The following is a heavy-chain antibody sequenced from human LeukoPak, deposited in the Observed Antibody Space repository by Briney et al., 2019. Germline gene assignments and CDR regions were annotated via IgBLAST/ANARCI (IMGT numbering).Heavy chain of an antibody. CDR1: GFTFSEYY. V-gene: IGHV3-11*01. D-gene: IGHD3-22*01. Sequence: GGSLRLSCAASGFTFSEYYMSWIRQAPGKGLEWVSYISSSGSTIYYADSVKGRFTISRDNAKNSLYLQMNSLRAEDTAVYYCARDPGYYYDSSGYSYSPFFDYWGQGTLVTVSS. CDR2: ISSSGSTI. CDR3: ARDPGYYYDSSGYSYSPFFDY. J-gene: IGHJ4*02.